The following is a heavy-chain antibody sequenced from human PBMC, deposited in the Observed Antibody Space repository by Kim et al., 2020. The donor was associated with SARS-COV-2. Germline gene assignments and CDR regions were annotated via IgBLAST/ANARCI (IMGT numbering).Heavy chain of an antibody. J-gene: IGHJ3*02. D-gene: IGHD6-6*01. CDR1: GFTFSDHY. CDR2: SRVKADSYST. Sequence: GGSLRLSCAASGFTFSDHYMDWVRQAPGKGLEWVGRSRVKADSYSTTYAASVRGRFTVSRDDSKNSMYLQMNSLKTEDTAVYYCDTLSKFPSPIWGQGTMVTVSS. V-gene: IGHV3-72*01. CDR3: DTLSKFPSPI.